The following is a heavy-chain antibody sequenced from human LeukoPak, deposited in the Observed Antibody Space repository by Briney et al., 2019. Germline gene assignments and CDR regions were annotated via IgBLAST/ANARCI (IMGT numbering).Heavy chain of an antibody. J-gene: IGHJ6*03. CDR3: ARARYCSSTSCYKSNYYYYYMDV. CDR1: GFTVSSNY. D-gene: IGHD2-2*02. Sequence: GSLRLSCAASGFTVSSNYMSWVRQAPGKGLEWIGEINHSGSTNYNPSLKSRVTISVDTSKNQFSLKLSSVTAADTAVYYCARARYCSSTSCYKSNYYYYYMDVWGKGTTVTVSS. CDR2: INHSGST. V-gene: IGHV4-34*01.